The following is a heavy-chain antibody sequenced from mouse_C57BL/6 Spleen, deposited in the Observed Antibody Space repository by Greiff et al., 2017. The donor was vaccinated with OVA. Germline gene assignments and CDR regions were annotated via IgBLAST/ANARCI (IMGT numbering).Heavy chain of an antibody. CDR3: ARGRADALFDY. CDR2: IYPGDGDT. CDR1: GYAFSSSW. V-gene: IGHV1-82*01. J-gene: IGHJ2*01. Sequence: VQLQQSGPELVKPGASVKISCKASGYAFSSSWMNWVKQRPGKGLEWIGRIYPGDGDTNYNGKFKGKATLTADKSSSTAYMQLSSLTSEDSAVYFCARGRADALFDYWGQGTTLTVSS.